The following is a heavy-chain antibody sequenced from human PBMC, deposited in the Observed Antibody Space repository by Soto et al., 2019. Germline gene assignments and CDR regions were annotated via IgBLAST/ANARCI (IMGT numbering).Heavy chain of an antibody. V-gene: IGHV4-34*01. CDR1: GGSFSGYY. CDR2: INHSGST. Sequence: QVQLQQWGAGLLKPSETLSLTCAVYGGSFSGYYWSWIRQPPGKGLEWIGEINHSGSTNYNPSLKSRVTISVDTSKNQFSLKLSSVTAADTAVYYCARGPYSSSWSYYYYCGMDVWGQGTTVTVSS. CDR3: ARGPYSSSWSYYYYCGMDV. J-gene: IGHJ6*02. D-gene: IGHD6-13*01.